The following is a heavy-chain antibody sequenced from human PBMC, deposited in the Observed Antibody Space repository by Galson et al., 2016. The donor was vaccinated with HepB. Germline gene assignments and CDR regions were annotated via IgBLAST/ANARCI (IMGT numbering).Heavy chain of an antibody. CDR3: ARGSAADN. V-gene: IGHV4-39*01. Sequence: SETLSLTCTVSGASISSSKKYWGWIRQPPGKGLEWIGSIYYRGNTYYNPSLKSRVTISVDTSKNQFSLRLTSLTAADTAVYYCARGSAADNWGQGTQVTVSS. CDR2: IYYRGNT. CDR1: GASISSSKKY. D-gene: IGHD2-15*01. J-gene: IGHJ4*02.